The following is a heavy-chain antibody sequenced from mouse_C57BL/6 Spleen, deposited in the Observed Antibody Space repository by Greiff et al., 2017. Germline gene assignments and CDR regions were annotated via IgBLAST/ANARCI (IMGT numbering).Heavy chain of an antibody. D-gene: IGHD4-1*01. Sequence: QVQLKQSGAELVMPGASVKLSCKASGYTFTSFWLHWVKQRPGQGLEWIGGIDPSESYANYNHKFKGKSTLTVDKSSSTTYMQLSSLTSEDSAVYYCARKELGYAVDYWGQGTSVTVYS. CDR1: GYTFTSFW. V-gene: IGHV1-69*01. J-gene: IGHJ4*01. CDR3: ARKELGYAVDY. CDR2: IDPSESYA.